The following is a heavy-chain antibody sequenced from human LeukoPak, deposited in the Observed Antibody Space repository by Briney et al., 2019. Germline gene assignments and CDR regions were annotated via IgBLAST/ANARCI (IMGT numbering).Heavy chain of an antibody. CDR1: GFTFSSYS. V-gene: IGHV3-21*04. D-gene: IGHD6-13*01. Sequence: PGGSLRLSCAASGFTFSSYSMNWVREGPGKGLEWVSSISSSSSDIYYADSVKGRFTISRDNAKNSLYLQMNSLRAEDTAVYYCARVEEAAAFNPWGQGTLVTVSS. CDR2: ISSSSSDI. CDR3: ARVEEAAAFNP. J-gene: IGHJ4*02.